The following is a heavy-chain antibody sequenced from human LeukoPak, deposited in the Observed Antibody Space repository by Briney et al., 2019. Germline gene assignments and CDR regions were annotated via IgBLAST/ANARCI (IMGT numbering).Heavy chain of an antibody. CDR3: ARLPDWDSPFDY. CDR1: GGSISSYY. Sequence: PSETLSLTCTVSGGSISSYYWSWIRQPPGKGLEWIGYIYYSGSTNYNPSLKSRVTISVDTSKNQFSLKLSSVTAADTAVYYCARLPDWDSPFDYWGQGTLVTVSS. CDR2: IYYSGST. D-gene: IGHD3-9*01. V-gene: IGHV4-59*08. J-gene: IGHJ4*02.